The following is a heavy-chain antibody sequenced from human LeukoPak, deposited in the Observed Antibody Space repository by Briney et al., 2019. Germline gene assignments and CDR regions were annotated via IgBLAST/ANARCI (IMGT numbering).Heavy chain of an antibody. D-gene: IGHD3-22*01. CDR2: ISGSGGST. J-gene: IGHJ4*02. CDR1: GFTFSSYS. Sequence: PGGSLRLSCAASGFTFSSYSMNWVRQAPGKGLEWVSAISGSGGSTYYADSVKGRFTISRDNSKNTLYLQMNSLRAEDTAIYYCAKDRYSSGYFDWGQGTLVTVSS. CDR3: AKDRYSSGYFD. V-gene: IGHV3-23*01.